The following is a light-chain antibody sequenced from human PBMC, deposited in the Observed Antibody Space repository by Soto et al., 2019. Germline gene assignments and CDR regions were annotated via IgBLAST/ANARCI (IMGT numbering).Light chain of an antibody. J-gene: IGKJ4*01. CDR1: QSLLHRNGKNY. CDR2: LGS. Sequence: DIVMTQSPFSLAVTPGESASISCRSSQSLLHRNGKNYLDWYLQKPGQAPQLLIYLGSSRASGVPDRVSGSGSGTDFTLNISRVEAEDVGVYYCMQGSHWPLTFGGGTKVDIK. CDR3: MQGSHWPLT. V-gene: IGKV2-28*01.